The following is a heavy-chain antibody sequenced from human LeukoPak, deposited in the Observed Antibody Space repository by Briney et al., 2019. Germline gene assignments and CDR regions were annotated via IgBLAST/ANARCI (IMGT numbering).Heavy chain of an antibody. CDR2: ISGSGGST. CDR3: ARVPAMVAYYGMDV. Sequence: TGGSLRLSCAASGFTFSSYAMSWVRQAPGKGLEWVSAISGSGGSTYYADSVKGRFTISRDNSKNTLYLQMNSLRAEDTAVYYCARVPAMVAYYGMDVWGQGTTVTVSS. V-gene: IGHV3-23*01. CDR1: GFTFSSYA. D-gene: IGHD5-18*01. J-gene: IGHJ6*02.